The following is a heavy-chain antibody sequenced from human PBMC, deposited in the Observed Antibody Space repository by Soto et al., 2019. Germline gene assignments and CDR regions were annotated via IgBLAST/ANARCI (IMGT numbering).Heavy chain of an antibody. J-gene: IGHJ6*02. Sequence: GGSLRLSRPASGFTFSSYAMSWVRQAPGKGLEWVSAISGSGGSTYYADSVKGRFTISRDNSKNTLYLQMNSLRAEDTAVYYCAKLWPLSFTTVTTMSRGRLQNYYGMDVWGQGTTVTVSS. D-gene: IGHD4-4*01. V-gene: IGHV3-23*01. CDR2: ISGSGGST. CDR3: AKLWPLSFTTVTTMSRGRLQNYYGMDV. CDR1: GFTFSSYA.